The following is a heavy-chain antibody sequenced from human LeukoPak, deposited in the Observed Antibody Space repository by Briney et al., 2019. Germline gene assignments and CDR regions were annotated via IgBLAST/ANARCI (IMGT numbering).Heavy chain of an antibody. CDR3: ASGGFTTIDY. J-gene: IGHJ4*02. V-gene: IGHV4-59*01. Sequence: PSETLSLTCTVSGGSISSYYWSWIRQPPGKGLEWIGYIYYSGSTNYNPSLKGRVTISVDTSKNQFSLKLSSVTAADTAVYYCASGGFTTIDYWGQGTLVTVSS. CDR2: IYYSGST. CDR1: GGSISSYY. D-gene: IGHD3-16*01.